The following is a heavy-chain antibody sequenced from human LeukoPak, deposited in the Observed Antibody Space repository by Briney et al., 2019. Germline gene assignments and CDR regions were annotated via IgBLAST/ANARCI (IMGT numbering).Heavy chain of an antibody. CDR1: GFTFSSYA. V-gene: IGHV3-30*04. CDR2: ISYDGSNK. D-gene: IGHD2-2*01. CDR3: ARANGAVLGRAAGFAY. Sequence: GRSLRLSCAASGFTFSSYAMHWVRQAPGKGLEWVAAISYDGSNKYYADSVKGRFTISRDNSKNTLYRQSNSLRAEDTAVECCARANGAVLGRAAGFAYSGPGTLVTVSS. J-gene: IGHJ4*02.